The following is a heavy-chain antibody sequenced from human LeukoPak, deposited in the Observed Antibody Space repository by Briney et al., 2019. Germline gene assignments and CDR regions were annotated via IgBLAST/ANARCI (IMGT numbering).Heavy chain of an antibody. CDR1: GFTFSSYW. D-gene: IGHD3-10*01. CDR2: INSDGSST. V-gene: IGHV3-74*01. CDR3: ARDGYGSGSSPNNWFDP. Sequence: GGSLRLSCAASGFTFSSYWMHWVRQAPGKGLVWVSRINSDGSSTSYADSVKGRFTISRDNAKNTLYLQMNSLRAEDTAVYYCARDGYGSGSSPNNWFDPWGQGTLVAVSS. J-gene: IGHJ5*02.